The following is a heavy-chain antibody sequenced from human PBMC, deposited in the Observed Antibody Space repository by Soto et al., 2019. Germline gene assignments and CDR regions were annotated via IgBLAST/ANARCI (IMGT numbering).Heavy chain of an antibody. V-gene: IGHV3-30*18. D-gene: IGHD6-19*01. Sequence: QVQLVESGGGVVQPGTSLRLSCAASGFTFRSHGMHWFRQALGKGLEWVAVVSYDSSNIYYADSVKGRFTISRDNAKSTLYLQMNALRVEDTAIYYCAKSRPLLFRDQWLADDHWGQGALVTVSS. CDR1: GFTFRSHG. CDR2: VSYDSSNI. J-gene: IGHJ4*02. CDR3: AKSRPLLFRDQWLADDH.